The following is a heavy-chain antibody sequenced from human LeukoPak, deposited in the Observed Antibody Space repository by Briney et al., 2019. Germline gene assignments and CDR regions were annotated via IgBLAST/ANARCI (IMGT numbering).Heavy chain of an antibody. Sequence: ASVKVSCKASGGTFSSYAISWVRQAPGQGLEWMGGIIPIFGTANYAQKFQGRVTITADESTSTAYMELSSLRSEDTAVYYCASVQDFRNWLFDYWGQGTLVTVSS. V-gene: IGHV1-69*13. J-gene: IGHJ4*02. CDR3: ASVQDFRNWLFDY. CDR2: IIPIFGTA. D-gene: IGHD1-1*01. CDR1: GGTFSSYA.